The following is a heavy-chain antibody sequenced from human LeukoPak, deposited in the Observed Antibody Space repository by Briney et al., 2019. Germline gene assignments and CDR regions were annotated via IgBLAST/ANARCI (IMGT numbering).Heavy chain of an antibody. J-gene: IGHJ5*02. CDR1: GYTFTGYY. CDR3: ARSRATTTLFDP. V-gene: IGHV1-2*02. CDR2: INPNSGGT. Sequence: ASVKVSCKASGYTFTGYYMHWVRQAPGQGLEWMGWINPNSGGTNYAQKFQGRVTMTRDTSISTAYMELSRLRSDDTAVYYCARSRATTTLFDPWGQGTLVTVSS. D-gene: IGHD5-12*01.